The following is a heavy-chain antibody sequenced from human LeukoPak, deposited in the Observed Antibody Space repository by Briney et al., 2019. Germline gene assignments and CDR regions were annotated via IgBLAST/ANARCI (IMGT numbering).Heavy chain of an antibody. CDR2: INHSGST. CDR1: GGSFSGYY. CDR3: ARDAIENYDFWSGSYYYFDY. Sequence: PSETLSLTCAVYGGSFSGYYWSWIRQPPGKGLEWIGEINHSGSTNYNPSLKSRVTISVDTSKNQFSLKLSSVTAADTAVYYCARDAIENYDFWSGSYYYFDYWGQGTLVTVSS. V-gene: IGHV4-34*01. J-gene: IGHJ4*02. D-gene: IGHD3-3*01.